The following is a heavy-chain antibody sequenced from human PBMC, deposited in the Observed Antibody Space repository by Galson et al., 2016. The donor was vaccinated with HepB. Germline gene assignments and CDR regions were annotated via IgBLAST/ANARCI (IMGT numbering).Heavy chain of an antibody. D-gene: IGHD3-10*01. CDR2: IGIAGDT. CDR1: GFTFSSYD. V-gene: IGHV3-13*01. J-gene: IGHJ4*02. CDR3: ATFSHYGSGLDK. Sequence: SLRLSCAASGFTFSSYDMLWVRQAAGRGLEWVSLIGIAGDTYYPGSVQGRFTISRENAKNSLYLQMDSLKAGVTAIYYCATFSHYGSGLDKWGQGTLVTVSS.